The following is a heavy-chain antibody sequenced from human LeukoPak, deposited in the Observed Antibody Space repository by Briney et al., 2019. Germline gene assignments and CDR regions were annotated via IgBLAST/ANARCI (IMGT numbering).Heavy chain of an antibody. CDR3: AADREYYDSSLNFDY. CDR1: GFTFTISA. CDR2: IVVGSGNT. Sequence: SVNVSCKASGFTFTISAVQWVRQARGQRLEWIGWIVVGSGNTNYAQKFQERVTITRDMSTSTAYMELSSLRSEDTAVYYCAADREYYDSSLNFDYWGQGTLVTVSS. D-gene: IGHD3-22*01. J-gene: IGHJ4*02. V-gene: IGHV1-58*01.